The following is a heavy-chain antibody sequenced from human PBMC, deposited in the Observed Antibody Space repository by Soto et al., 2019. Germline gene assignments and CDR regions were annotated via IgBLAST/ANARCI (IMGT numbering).Heavy chain of an antibody. V-gene: IGHV3-30*18. Sequence: PGGSLRLSCAASGFTLSSYGMHWVRQAPGKGLEWVAVISYDGSNKYYADSVKGRFTISRDNSKNTLYLQMNSLRAEDTAVYYCAKDRVDHYYDSSGYYSYYYYYGMDVWGQGTTVTVSS. J-gene: IGHJ6*02. CDR2: ISYDGSNK. D-gene: IGHD3-22*01. CDR1: GFTLSSYG. CDR3: AKDRVDHYYDSSGYYSYYYYYGMDV.